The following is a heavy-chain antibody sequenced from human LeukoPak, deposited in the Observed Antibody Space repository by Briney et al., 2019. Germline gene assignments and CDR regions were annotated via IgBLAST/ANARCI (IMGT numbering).Heavy chain of an antibody. CDR1: GFTFSSYG. CDR3: ARDVISRNMITLGLGY. V-gene: IGHV3-30*03. J-gene: IGHJ4*02. CDR2: ISYDGSNK. D-gene: IGHD3-16*01. Sequence: PGGSLRLSCAASGFTFSSYGMHWVRQAPGKGLEWVAVISYDGSNKYYADSVKGRFTISRDNSKNTAYLEMNSLRPDDTALYFCARDVISRNMITLGLGYWGQGTLVTVSS.